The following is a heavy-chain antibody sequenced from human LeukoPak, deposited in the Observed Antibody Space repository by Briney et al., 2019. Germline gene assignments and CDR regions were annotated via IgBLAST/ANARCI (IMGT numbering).Heavy chain of an antibody. Sequence: SETLSLTCTVSGGSIGSYYWSWIRQPPGKGLEWIGYIYYSGSTNYNPSLKSRVTISVDTSKNQFSLKLSSVTAADTAVYYCARDSEVVTATDWGQGTLVTVSS. D-gene: IGHD2-21*02. CDR3: ARDSEVVTATD. J-gene: IGHJ4*02. V-gene: IGHV4-59*12. CDR2: IYYSGST. CDR1: GGSIGSYY.